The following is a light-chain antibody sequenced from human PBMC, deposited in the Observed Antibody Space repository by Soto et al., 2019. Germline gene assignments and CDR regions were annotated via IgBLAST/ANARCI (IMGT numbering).Light chain of an antibody. J-gene: IGKJ1*01. CDR1: QSISSW. CDR2: KAS. V-gene: IGKV1-5*03. CDR3: QQYHTWWT. Sequence: DIQMTQSPSTLSASVGDRVTITCRASQSISSWLAWYQQKPGKAPKLLIYKASSLESGVPSRFSGSGSGTEVTLTISSLQPDDVATYYCQQYHTWWTFGQGTKVEI.